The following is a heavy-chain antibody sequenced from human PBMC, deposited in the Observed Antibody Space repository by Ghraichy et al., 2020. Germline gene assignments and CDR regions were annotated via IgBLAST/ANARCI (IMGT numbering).Heavy chain of an antibody. D-gene: IGHD6-13*01. J-gene: IGHJ6*04. CDR2: IYYSGST. Sequence: SETLSLTCTVSGGSLSSYYGSWVRQPPGKGLEWIGYIYYSGSTNYNPSLKSRVTISVDTSKNQFSLKLSSGTAADTAVYYCARVPVAAADPVYYYYYGMDVWGNVMTVTASS. CDR1: GGSLSSYY. CDR3: ARVPVAAADPVYYYYYGMDV. V-gene: IGHV4-59*08.